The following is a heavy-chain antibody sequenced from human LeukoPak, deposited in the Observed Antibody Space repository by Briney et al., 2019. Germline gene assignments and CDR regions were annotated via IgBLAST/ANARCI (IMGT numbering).Heavy chain of an antibody. V-gene: IGHV3-74*01. Sequence: GGSLRLSCVASGFTLSDYWMHWVRQAPGKGLVWVSHINGDGSRTGYADPVKGRFTISRDNSRNTVYLQINSLRAEDTAVYYCGKTTVGYSSGQKPAWPVDYWGQGTLVTVSS. CDR1: GFTLSDYW. J-gene: IGHJ4*02. CDR3: GKTTVGYSSGQKPAWPVDY. D-gene: IGHD5-18*01. CDR2: INGDGSRT.